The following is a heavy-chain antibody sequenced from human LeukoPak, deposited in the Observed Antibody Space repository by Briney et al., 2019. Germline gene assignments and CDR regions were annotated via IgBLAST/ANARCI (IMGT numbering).Heavy chain of an antibody. J-gene: IGHJ6*03. CDR2: IYYSGST. CDR1: GGSISSSYY. V-gene: IGHV4-39*07. CDR3: ARVIQGSSSWDYYYYMDV. Sequence: PSETLSLACTVSGGSISSSYYWGWIRQPPGKGLEWIGIIYYSGSTYYNPSLKSRVTISVDTSKNQFSLKLSSVTAADTAVYYCARVIQGSSSWDYYYYMDVWGKGTTVTVSS. D-gene: IGHD6-13*01.